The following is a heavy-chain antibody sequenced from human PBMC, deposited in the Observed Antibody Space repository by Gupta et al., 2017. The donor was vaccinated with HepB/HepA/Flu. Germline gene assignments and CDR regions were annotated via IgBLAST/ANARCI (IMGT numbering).Heavy chain of an antibody. CDR2: ISGSGDNT. V-gene: IGHV3-23*01. J-gene: IGHJ4*02. D-gene: IGHD3-3*01. CDR1: GFIFSIYA. CDR3: AKGYEFWSAFHLVDS. Sequence: EVQLLESGGGLVQPGGSLRLSCAASGFIFSIYAIYWVRQAPGKGLEWVSAISGSGDNTYYADSVKGRLTISRDNSKNTLYLKMNSLRADDTAVYFCAKGYEFWSAFHLVDSWGQGTLVPVSS.